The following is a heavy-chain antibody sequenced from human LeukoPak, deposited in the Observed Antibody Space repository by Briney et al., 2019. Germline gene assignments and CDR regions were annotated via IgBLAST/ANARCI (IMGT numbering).Heavy chain of an antibody. CDR1: GFNFRDHW. CDR2: ISGSGGST. V-gene: IGHV3-23*01. J-gene: IGHJ4*02. Sequence: GGSLRLSCAVSGFNFRDHWMDWVRQAPGKGLEWVSAISGSGGSTNYAGSVKGRFTISRDNSKSTLYLEMNSLRAEDTAVYYCAICGGDCYSADYWGQGTLVTVSS. D-gene: IGHD2-21*02. CDR3: AICGGDCYSADY.